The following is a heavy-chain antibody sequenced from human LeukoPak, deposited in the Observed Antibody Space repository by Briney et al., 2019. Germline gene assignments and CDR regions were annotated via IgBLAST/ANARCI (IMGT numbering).Heavy chain of an antibody. CDR1: GFSFSNHW. D-gene: IGHD6-13*01. CDR3: ARVGSSSLSYYFDY. Sequence: PGGSLRLSCAASGFSFSNHWMAWVRQAPGKGLEWVSSISSSSSYIYYADSVKGRFTISRDNAKNSLYLQMNSLRAEDTAVYYCARVGSSSLSYYFDYWGQGTLVTVSS. J-gene: IGHJ4*02. CDR2: ISSSSSYI. V-gene: IGHV3-21*01.